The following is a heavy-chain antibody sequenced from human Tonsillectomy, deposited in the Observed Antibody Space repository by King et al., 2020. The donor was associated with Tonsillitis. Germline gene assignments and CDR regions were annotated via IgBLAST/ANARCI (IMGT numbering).Heavy chain of an antibody. CDR1: GYTLNDLS. CDR3: TTQDYIKGPCDY. D-gene: IGHD4-11*01. CDR2: LDPVDGEI. V-gene: IGHV1-24*01. Sequence: VQLVESGAEVKKPGASVKVSCKVSGYTLNDLSMHWVRQAPGKRLEWMGGLDPVDGEIIYAQKFQGRGTMAEDTSTEIAYMGLSSLRSEDTALYYCTTQDYIKGPCDYWGQGTLVTVSS. J-gene: IGHJ4*02.